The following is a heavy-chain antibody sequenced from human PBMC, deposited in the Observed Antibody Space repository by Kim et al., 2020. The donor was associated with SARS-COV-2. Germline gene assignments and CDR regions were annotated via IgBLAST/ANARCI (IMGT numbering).Heavy chain of an antibody. CDR3: ARVRGRGGYTGYGNPFDI. CDR2: TYYRSEWST. J-gene: IGHJ3*02. D-gene: IGHD5-12*01. V-gene: IGHV6-1*01. Sequence: SQTLSLTCAISGDSVSNNGASWNWIRQSPSRGLEWLGRTYYRSEWSTDYAVSVRSRISISPDTSNNQFSLYLNAVTPEDTAVYYCARVRGRGGYTGYGNPFDIWGQGTKVIVSS. CDR1: GDSVSNNGAS.